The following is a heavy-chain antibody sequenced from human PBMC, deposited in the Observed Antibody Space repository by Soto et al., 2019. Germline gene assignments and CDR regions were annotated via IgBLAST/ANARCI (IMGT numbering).Heavy chain of an antibody. V-gene: IGHV3-23*01. J-gene: IGHJ6*02. CDR1: GFTFSSYA. CDR3: AKNHDYSNYVPSDYYYGMDV. Sequence: PWGSLRLSCAASGFTFSSYAMIFFRQSPFKWLEWVSAISGSGGSTYYADSVKGRFTISRDNSKNTLYLQMNSLRAEDTAVYYCAKNHDYSNYVPSDYYYGMDVWGQGTTVTVSS. D-gene: IGHD4-4*01. CDR2: ISGSGGST.